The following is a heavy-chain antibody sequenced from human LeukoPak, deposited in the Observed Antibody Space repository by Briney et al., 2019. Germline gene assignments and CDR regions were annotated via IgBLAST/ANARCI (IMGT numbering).Heavy chain of an antibody. J-gene: IGHJ4*02. Sequence: GGSLRLSCAASGFTFSTYWMTWVRQAPGKGLNWVAFTSSDGNNQYYADSVKGRFIISRGNSKNTLYLQVNSLRPEDTAVYYCARAMDTAMGPYFDYWGQGTLVTVSS. D-gene: IGHD5-18*01. CDR1: GFTFSTYW. CDR3: ARAMDTAMGPYFDY. V-gene: IGHV3-30*03. CDR2: TSSDGNNQ.